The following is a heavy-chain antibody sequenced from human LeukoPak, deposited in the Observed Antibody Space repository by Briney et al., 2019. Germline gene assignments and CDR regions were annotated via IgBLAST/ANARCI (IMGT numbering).Heavy chain of an antibody. CDR2: INHSGST. CDR1: GGSFSGYY. Sequence: PSETLSLTCAVYGGSFSGYYWSWIRQPPGEGLEWIGEINHSGSTNYNPSLKSRVTISVDTSKNQFSLKLSSVTAADTAVYYCARGVAVAGTLFDYWGQGTLVTVSS. CDR3: ARGVAVAGTLFDY. J-gene: IGHJ4*02. D-gene: IGHD6-19*01. V-gene: IGHV4-34*01.